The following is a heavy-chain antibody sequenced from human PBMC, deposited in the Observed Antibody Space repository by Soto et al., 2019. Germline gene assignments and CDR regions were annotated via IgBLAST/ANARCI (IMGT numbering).Heavy chain of an antibody. CDR1: GYTFTSYA. CDR2: INAGNGNT. V-gene: IGHV1-3*01. D-gene: IGHD4-17*01. J-gene: IGHJ6*02. CDR3: GRVWIGDYVPDYYGMDV. Sequence: QVQLVQSGAEVKKPGASVKVSCKASGYTFTSYAMHWVRQAPGQRLEWMGWINAGNGNTKYSQKFQGRVTITRDTSXSXXDMELSSQRSEDTAVYYCGRVWIGDYVPDYYGMDVWGQGTTVTVSS.